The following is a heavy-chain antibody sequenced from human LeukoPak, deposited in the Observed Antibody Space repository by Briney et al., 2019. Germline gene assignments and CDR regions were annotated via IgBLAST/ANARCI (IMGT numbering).Heavy chain of an antibody. J-gene: IGHJ4*02. Sequence: GGSLRLSCAASGFTFHNYAMHWVRQAPGKGLEWVSGISWSSGSIGYADSVKGRFTISRDNDKNSLYLQMNSLRAEDTALCFCAKGNYYDSPFDYWGQGTLVTVSS. D-gene: IGHD3-22*01. V-gene: IGHV3-9*01. CDR1: GFTFHNYA. CDR3: AKGNYYDSPFDY. CDR2: ISWSSGSI.